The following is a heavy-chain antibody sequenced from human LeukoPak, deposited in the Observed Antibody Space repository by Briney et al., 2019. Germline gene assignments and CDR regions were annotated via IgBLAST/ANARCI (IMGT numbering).Heavy chain of an antibody. CDR2: INPNSGGT. J-gene: IGHJ4*02. Sequence: ASVKVSCKASGYTFTGYYMHWVRQAPGQGLEWMGWINPNSGGTNYAQKFQGRVTMTTDTSTSTAYMELRSLRSDDTAVYYCARGGLYYYDSSGYQAEGFDSWGQGTLVTVSS. CDR1: GYTFTGYY. CDR3: ARGGLYYYDSSGYQAEGFDS. V-gene: IGHV1-2*02. D-gene: IGHD3-22*01.